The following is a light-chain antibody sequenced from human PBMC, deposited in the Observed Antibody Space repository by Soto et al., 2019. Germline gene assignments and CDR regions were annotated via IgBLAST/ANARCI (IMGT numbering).Light chain of an antibody. J-gene: IGKJ5*01. CDR1: QGIYNY. CDR2: AAS. V-gene: IGKV1-27*01. Sequence: DIQMTQSPSSLSASVGDRVTITCRASQGIYNYLAWYQQKPGKAPKLLIYAASTLEAGVPSRFSGSGSGTDITLTISSLQPEDGATDYCHKYNSAPLTFGQGTRLEIK. CDR3: HKYNSAPLT.